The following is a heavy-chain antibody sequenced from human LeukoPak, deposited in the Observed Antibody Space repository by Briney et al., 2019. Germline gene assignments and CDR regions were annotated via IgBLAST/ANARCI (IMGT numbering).Heavy chain of an antibody. J-gene: IGHJ4*02. D-gene: IGHD3-10*01. V-gene: IGHV4-39*07. CDR3: ARAARGFGAAHFDY. CDR2: IYYSGST. Sequence: SETLSLTCTVSGGSISSSSYYWGWIRQPPGKGLEWIGSIYYSGSTYYNPSLKSRVTISVDTSKNQFSLKLSSVTAADTAVYYCARAARGFGAAHFDYWAREPWSPSPQ. CDR1: GGSISSSSYY.